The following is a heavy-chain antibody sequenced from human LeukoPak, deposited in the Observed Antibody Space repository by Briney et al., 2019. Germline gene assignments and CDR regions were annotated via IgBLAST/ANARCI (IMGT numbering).Heavy chain of an antibody. Sequence: SETLSLTCSVSGYSISSGYYWGWIRQPPGKGLEWIGSIYHSGSTDYNPSLKSRVTISVDTSKNQFSLKLSSVTAADTAVYYCARVSAGTFDYWGQGTLVTVSS. CDR1: GYSISSGYY. D-gene: IGHD6-13*01. V-gene: IGHV4-38-2*02. CDR3: ARVSAGTFDY. J-gene: IGHJ4*02. CDR2: IYHSGST.